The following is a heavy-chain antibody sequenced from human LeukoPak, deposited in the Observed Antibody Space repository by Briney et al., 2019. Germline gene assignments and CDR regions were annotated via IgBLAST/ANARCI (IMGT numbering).Heavy chain of an antibody. CDR1: GFTVSDSW. CDR3: ATYTRVAGDV. V-gene: IGHV3-7*01. J-gene: IGHJ6*02. CDR2: MNQDGSEK. Sequence: PGGFLRLSCAASGFTVSDSWMSWVRQAPGKGLEWVANMNQDGSEKDYVDSVKGRFTISRDNARNSLYLQMGSLRAEDTAVYYCATYTRVAGDVWGQGTTVTVSS. D-gene: IGHD3-16*01.